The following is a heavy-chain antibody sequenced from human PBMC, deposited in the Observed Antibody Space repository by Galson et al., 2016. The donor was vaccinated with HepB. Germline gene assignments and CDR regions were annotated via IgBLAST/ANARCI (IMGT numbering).Heavy chain of an antibody. CDR3: ARGGLIWYQNCFDL. D-gene: IGHD2-8*01. CDR2: IYHSGST. Sequence: ETLSLTCAVSGASTSPANWWSWVRQPPGKGLEWIGEIYHSGSTNYSPSLQSRVTISVDKSKNQISLTLGSVAAADTAVYYCARGGLIWYQNCFDLWGQGTLVTVSS. V-gene: IGHV4-4*02. J-gene: IGHJ4*02. CDR1: GASTSPANW.